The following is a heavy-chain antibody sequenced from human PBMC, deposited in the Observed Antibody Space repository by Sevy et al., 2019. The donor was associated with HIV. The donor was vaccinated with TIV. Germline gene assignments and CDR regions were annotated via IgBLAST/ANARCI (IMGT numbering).Heavy chain of an antibody. CDR3: ARDHGGCSGDCSFFQH. Sequence: SETLSLTCAVSGGSISSGGYSWSWIRQPPGKGLEWIGYIYHSGSTYYNPSLKSRVTISVDRSKNQFSLKLSSVTAADTAVYYCARDHGGCSGDCSFFQHWGQGTLVTVSS. CDR2: IYHSGST. CDR1: GGSISSGGYS. J-gene: IGHJ1*01. V-gene: IGHV4-30-2*01. D-gene: IGHD2-21*01.